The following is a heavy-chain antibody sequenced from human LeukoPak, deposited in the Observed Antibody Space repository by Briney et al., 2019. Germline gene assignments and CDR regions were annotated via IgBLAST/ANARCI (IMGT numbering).Heavy chain of an antibody. Sequence: GGSLRLSCAASGFTFSSHAMTWVRKAPGKGLGWVSVMSSSGGTTNYADSVRGRFTISRDNSKNTLYLQMNSLRAEDTAVYYCAKKIAAAPTTYSDFWGQGTLVTVSS. CDR2: MSSSGGTT. CDR1: GFTFSSHA. CDR3: AKKIAAAPTTYSDF. D-gene: IGHD6-13*01. J-gene: IGHJ4*02. V-gene: IGHV3-23*01.